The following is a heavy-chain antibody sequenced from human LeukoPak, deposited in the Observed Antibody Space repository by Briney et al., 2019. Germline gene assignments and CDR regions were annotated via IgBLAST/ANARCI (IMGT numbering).Heavy chain of an antibody. V-gene: IGHV3-30*01. D-gene: IGHD5-18*01. CDR1: GFTFSSYA. CDR2: ISYDGSNK. CDR3: ARDGSWYSYGYYFDY. Sequence: PGRSLRLSCAASGFTFSSYAMHWVRQAPGKGLEWVAVISYDGSNKYYANSVKGRFPISRDNSKNTLYLQMNSLRAEDTAVYYCARDGSWYSYGYYFDYWGQGTLVTVSS. J-gene: IGHJ4*02.